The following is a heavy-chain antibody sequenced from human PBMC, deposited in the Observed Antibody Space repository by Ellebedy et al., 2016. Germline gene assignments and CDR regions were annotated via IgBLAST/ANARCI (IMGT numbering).Heavy chain of an antibody. CDR1: GFTFSSYA. V-gene: IGHV3-23*01. CDR2: ISGSGGST. J-gene: IGHJ4*02. CDR3: ARVRPGHYFDY. Sequence: GESLKISXAASGFTFSSYAMSWVRQAAGKGLEWVSSISGSGGSTYYADSVKGRFTISRDNVKNSLFLQMNSLRDEDTAVYYCARVRPGHYFDYWGQGILVTVSS.